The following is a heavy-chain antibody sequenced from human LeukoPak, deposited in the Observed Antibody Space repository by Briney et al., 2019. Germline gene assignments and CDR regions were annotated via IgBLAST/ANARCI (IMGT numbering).Heavy chain of an antibody. CDR2: IYTSGST. CDR1: GGSISSSSYY. V-gene: IGHV4-61*02. J-gene: IGHJ6*03. CDR3: ARAQYYYYYYMDV. Sequence: SETLSLTCTVSGGSISSSSYYWGWIRQPPGKGLEWIGRIYTSGSTNYNPSLKSRVTISVDTSKNQFSLKLSSVTAADTAVYYCARAQYYYYYYMDVWGKGTTVTVSS.